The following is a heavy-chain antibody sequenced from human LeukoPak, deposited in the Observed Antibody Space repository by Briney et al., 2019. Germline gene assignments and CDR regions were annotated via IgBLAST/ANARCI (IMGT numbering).Heavy chain of an antibody. J-gene: IGHJ4*02. CDR1: GYTFTTYY. Sequence: GASVKVSCKASGYTFTTYYMHWVRQAPGQGLEWMGIINPLGGSTTYAHKFQDRLTMTRDTPTSTVYMELSSLRSEDTAVYYCARVRDFWSGFFDYWGQGTLVTVSS. D-gene: IGHD3-3*01. CDR3: ARVRDFWSGFFDY. CDR2: INPLGGST. V-gene: IGHV1-46*01.